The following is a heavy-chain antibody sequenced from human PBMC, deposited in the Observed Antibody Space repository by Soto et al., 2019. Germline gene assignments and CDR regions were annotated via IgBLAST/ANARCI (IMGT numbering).Heavy chain of an antibody. CDR1: GFTFSSYA. CDR2: ISYDGSNK. CDR3: ATTHSSSSY. V-gene: IGHV3-30-3*01. J-gene: IGHJ4*02. D-gene: IGHD6-6*01. Sequence: VQLVESGGGVVQPGRSLRLSCAASGFTFSSYAMHWVRQAPGKGLEWVAVISYDGSNKYYADSVKGRFTISRDNSKNTLYLQMNSLRAEDTAVYYCATTHSSSSYWGQGTLVTVSS.